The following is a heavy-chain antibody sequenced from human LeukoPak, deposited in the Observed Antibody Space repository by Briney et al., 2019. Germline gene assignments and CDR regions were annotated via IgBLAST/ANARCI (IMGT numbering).Heavy chain of an antibody. CDR2: ISSSGSTI. D-gene: IGHD6-13*01. V-gene: IGHV3-11*01. CDR3: ARDRIAAHYYYYYYGMDV. Sequence: GGSLRLSCAASGFTFSDYYMSWIRQARGKGLEGVSYISSSGSTIYYADSVKGRFTIYRHNAKNSLYLQMNSLRAEDTAVYYCARDRIAAHYYYYYYGMDVWGQGTTVTVSS. J-gene: IGHJ6*02. CDR1: GFTFSDYY.